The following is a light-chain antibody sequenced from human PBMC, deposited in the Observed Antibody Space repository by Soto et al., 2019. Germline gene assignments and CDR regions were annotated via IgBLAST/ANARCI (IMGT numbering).Light chain of an antibody. CDR1: SSDVGGYNY. CDR3: SSHAGIINVV. J-gene: IGLJ3*02. V-gene: IGLV2-8*01. CDR2: EVT. Sequence: QSALTQPPSASGSPGQSVTISCTGTSSDVGGYNYVSWYQQHPGKAPKLMIYEVTKRPSGVPDRFSGSKSGNTASLTVSGLLAEDEADYYCSSHAGIINVVFGGGTKVTGL.